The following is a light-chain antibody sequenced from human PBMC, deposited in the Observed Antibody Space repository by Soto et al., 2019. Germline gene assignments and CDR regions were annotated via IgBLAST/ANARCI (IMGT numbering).Light chain of an antibody. V-gene: IGLV2-23*01. CDR2: EDY. J-gene: IGLJ3*02. CDR3: CSYAGSDIFAV. CDR1: SSDIGSYER. Sequence: HSALTQPASVSGSPGQSITISCTGTSSDIGSYERVSWYQRHPGKAPKLMIYEDYRRPSGISNRFSGSKSGNTASLTISGLQAEDEADYYCCSYAGSDIFAVFGGGTKLTVL.